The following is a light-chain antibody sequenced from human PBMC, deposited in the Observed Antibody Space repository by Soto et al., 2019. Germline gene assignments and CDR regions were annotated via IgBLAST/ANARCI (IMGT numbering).Light chain of an antibody. J-gene: IGKJ1*01. CDR2: GAA. V-gene: IGKV3-15*01. CDR1: QSVSRK. CDR3: QQYDKWPRT. Sequence: EVVLTHSPGTLSLSPLEIATLSFRAIQSVSRKLAWYQQTRGQAPRLLIYGAATRATGVPARFSGSGSGTEFTLTISNLQSEDFAVYHCQQYDKWPRTFGQGTKVDIK.